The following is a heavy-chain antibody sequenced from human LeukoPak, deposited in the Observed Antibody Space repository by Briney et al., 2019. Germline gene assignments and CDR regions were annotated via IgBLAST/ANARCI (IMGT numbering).Heavy chain of an antibody. Sequence: GGSLRLSCAASGFTFSGYATSWVRQAPGKGLEWVSSISGSGGSTYYADSVKGRFTISRDNSKNTLYLQMNSLRAEDTAVYYCAKGMVREPRHFDIWGQGTMVTVSS. CDR3: AKGMVREPRHFDI. CDR2: ISGSGGST. D-gene: IGHD3-10*01. J-gene: IGHJ3*02. CDR1: GFTFSGYA. V-gene: IGHV3-23*01.